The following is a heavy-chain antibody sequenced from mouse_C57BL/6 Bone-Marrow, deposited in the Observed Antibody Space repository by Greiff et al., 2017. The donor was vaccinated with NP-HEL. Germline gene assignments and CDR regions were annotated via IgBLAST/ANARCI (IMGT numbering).Heavy chain of an antibody. V-gene: IGHV14-4*01. CDR1: GFNIKDDY. CDR3: TADGYYDS. J-gene: IGHJ2*01. Sequence: EVKVVESGAELVRPGASVKLSCTASGFNIKDDYMHWVKQRPEQGLEWIGWIDPENGDTEYASKFQGKATITADTSSNTAYLKLSSLTSEDTAVYYCTADGYYDSWGQGTTLTVSS. D-gene: IGHD2-3*01. CDR2: IDPENGDT.